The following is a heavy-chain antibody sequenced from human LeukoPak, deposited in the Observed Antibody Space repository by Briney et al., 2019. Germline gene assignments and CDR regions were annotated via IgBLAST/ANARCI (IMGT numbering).Heavy chain of an antibody. J-gene: IGHJ4*02. CDR2: ISSSSSYI. V-gene: IGHV3-21*01. CDR3: ARDWEGVGYCSGGSCYSNGY. D-gene: IGHD2-15*01. Sequence: GGSLRLSCSASGFTFSSYAMYWVRQAPGKGLEWVSSISSSSSYIYYADSVKGRFTISRDNAKNSLYLQMNSLRAEDTAVYYCARDWEGVGYCSGGSCYSNGYWGQGTLVTVSS. CDR1: GFTFSSYA.